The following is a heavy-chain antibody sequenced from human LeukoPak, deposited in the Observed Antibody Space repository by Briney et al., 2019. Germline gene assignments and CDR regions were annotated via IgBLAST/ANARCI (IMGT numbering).Heavy chain of an antibody. CDR1: GGSISSSSYY. V-gene: IGHV4-39*01. CDR2: IYISGST. CDR3: ASPAIAYYYDSSGNLIPDDAFDI. J-gene: IGHJ3*02. D-gene: IGHD3-22*01. Sequence: PSETLPLTCTVSGGSISSSSYYWGWIRQPPGKGLEWIGSIYISGSTYYNPSLKSRVTISVDTSKNQFSLKLSSVTAADTAVYYCASPAIAYYYDSSGNLIPDDAFDIWGQGTMVTVSS.